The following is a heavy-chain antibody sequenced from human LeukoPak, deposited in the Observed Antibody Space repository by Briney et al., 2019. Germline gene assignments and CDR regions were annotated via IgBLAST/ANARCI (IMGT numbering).Heavy chain of an antibody. D-gene: IGHD1-26*01. CDR1: GFTFRSYG. Sequence: GGSLRLSCAASGFTFRSYGMHWVRQAPGKGLEWVAYIQYDGSNEQYAHSVKGRFTITRDNSKNTLYLQMNSLRLEDMALYYCAKPSGSGVDYWGRGTRVTVSS. CDR3: AKPSGSGVDY. CDR2: IQYDGSNE. V-gene: IGHV3-30*02. J-gene: IGHJ4*02.